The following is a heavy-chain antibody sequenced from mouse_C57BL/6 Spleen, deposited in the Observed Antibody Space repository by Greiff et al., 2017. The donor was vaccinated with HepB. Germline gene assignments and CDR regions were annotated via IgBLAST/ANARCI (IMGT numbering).Heavy chain of an antibody. CDR2: ISSGSSTI. D-gene: IGHD2-3*01. Sequence: VQLKESGGGLVKPGGSLKLSCAASGFTFSDYGMHWVRQAPEKGLEWVAYISSGSSTIYYADTVKGRFTISRDNAKNTLFLQMTSLRSEDTAMYYCALYDGSGWGQGTTLTVSS. CDR1: GFTFSDYG. CDR3: ALYDGSG. J-gene: IGHJ2*01. V-gene: IGHV5-17*01.